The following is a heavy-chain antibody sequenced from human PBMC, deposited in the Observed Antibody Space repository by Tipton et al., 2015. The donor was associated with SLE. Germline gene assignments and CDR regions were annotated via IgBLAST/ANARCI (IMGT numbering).Heavy chain of an antibody. CDR2: INHSGST. CDR3: ASGILTGCAAFDI. J-gene: IGHJ3*02. V-gene: IGHV4-34*01. D-gene: IGHD3-9*01. CDR1: GGSFSNYY. Sequence: GLVKPSETLSLTCRVYGGSFSNYYWSWIRQSPGKGLEWIGEINHSGSTNHNPSLKSRVTILVDTSKNQFSLKLSSVTAADTAVYYCASGILTGCAAFDIWGPGTMVTVSS.